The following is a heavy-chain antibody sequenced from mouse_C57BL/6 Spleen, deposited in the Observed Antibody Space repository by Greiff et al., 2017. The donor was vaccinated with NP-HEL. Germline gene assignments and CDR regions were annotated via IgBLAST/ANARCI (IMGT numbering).Heavy chain of an antibody. Sequence: EVQLVESGGGLVKPGGSLKLSCAASGFTFSDYGMHWVRQAPEKGLEWAAYISSGSSTIYYADTVKGRFTISRDNAKNTLFLQMTSLRSEDTAMYYCAREGYAMDDWGQGTSVTVSS. V-gene: IGHV5-17*01. J-gene: IGHJ4*01. CDR2: ISSGSSTI. CDR1: GFTFSDYG. CDR3: AREGYAMDD.